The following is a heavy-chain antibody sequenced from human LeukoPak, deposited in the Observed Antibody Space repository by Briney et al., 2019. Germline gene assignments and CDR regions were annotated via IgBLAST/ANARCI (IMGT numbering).Heavy chain of an antibody. CDR2: IYHNGKA. J-gene: IGHJ5*02. CDR3: AREAALLRYFDWLPANWFDP. D-gene: IGHD3-9*01. Sequence: PSETLSLTCTVSGDSVSSGYYWGWIRQPPGKGLEWVGSIYHNGKAHYNPSLKSRVTISVDTSKTYFSLKLNSVTAADTAVYYCAREAALLRYFDWLPANWFDPWGQGTLVIVSS. CDR1: GDSVSSGYY. V-gene: IGHV4-38-2*02.